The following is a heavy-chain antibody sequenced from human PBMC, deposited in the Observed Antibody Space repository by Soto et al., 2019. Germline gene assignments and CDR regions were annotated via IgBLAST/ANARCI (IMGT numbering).Heavy chain of an antibody. CDR3: AHRRIGVSQWNYGDFDY. V-gene: IGHV2-5*02. CDR2: IYWDDDK. J-gene: IGHJ4*02. Sequence: QITLKESGPTLVNPTQTLTLTCSFSGFSLSTSGVGVGWVRQPPGKALEWLVFIYWDDDKRYSPSLRNGLTITKDTSKNQVVLTMTNVDPVDTATYFCAHRRIGVSQWNYGDFDYWGQGTLVTVSS. D-gene: IGHD6-19*01. CDR1: GFSLSTSGVG.